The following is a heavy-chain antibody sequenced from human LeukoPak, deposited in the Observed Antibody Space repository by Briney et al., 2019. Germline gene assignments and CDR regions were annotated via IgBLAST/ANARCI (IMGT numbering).Heavy chain of an antibody. CDR2: IKQDGSEK. CDR1: EFTFSSYW. V-gene: IGHV3-7*01. Sequence: GGSLRLSRAASEFTFSSYWMNWVRQAPGKGLERVANIKQDGSEKYYVGSVKGRFTISRDNAKNSLYLQMNSLRAEDTAVYYCARDGYSGYDYWGQGTLVTVSS. J-gene: IGHJ4*02. D-gene: IGHD5-12*01. CDR3: ARDGYSGYDY.